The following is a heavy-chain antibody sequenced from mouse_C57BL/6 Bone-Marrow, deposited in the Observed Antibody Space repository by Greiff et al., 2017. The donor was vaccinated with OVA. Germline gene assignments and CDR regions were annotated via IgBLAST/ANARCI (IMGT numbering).Heavy chain of an antibody. CDR3: ARGYYYGSSYLWAMDY. CDR2: IYPSDSET. V-gene: IGHV1-61*01. D-gene: IGHD1-1*01. Sequence: VQLQQPGAELVRPGSSVKLSCKASGYTFTSYWMDWVKQRPGQGLEWIGNIYPSDSETHYNQKFKDKATLTVDKSSSTAYMQLSSLTSEDSAVYYCARGYYYGSSYLWAMDYWGQGTSVTVSS. J-gene: IGHJ4*01. CDR1: GYTFTSYW.